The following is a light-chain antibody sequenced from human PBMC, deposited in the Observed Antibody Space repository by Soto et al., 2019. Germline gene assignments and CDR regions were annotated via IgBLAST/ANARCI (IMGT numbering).Light chain of an antibody. Sequence: ALTQPASVSGSPGQSITISCTGSSSDIGAYNYVSWFQQYPGKAPKLIISEVSNRPSGVSNRFSGSKSGTAASLTISGLQTEDEADYFCFSFTPDWTHRVGTATKVTVL. CDR3: FSFTPDWTHR. CDR2: EVS. V-gene: IGLV2-14*01. CDR1: SSDIGAYNY. J-gene: IGLJ1*01.